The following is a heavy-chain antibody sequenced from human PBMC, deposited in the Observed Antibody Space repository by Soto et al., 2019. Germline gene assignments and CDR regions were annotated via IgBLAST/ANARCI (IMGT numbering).Heavy chain of an antibody. V-gene: IGHV3-23*01. J-gene: IGHJ5*02. CDR3: AKEAGCSSTSCYPNNWFDP. Sequence: PGGSLRLSCAASGFTFSSYALSWVRQAPGKGLDWVSAISGSGGSTYYADSVKGRFTISRDNSKNTLYLQMNSLRAEDTAVYYCAKEAGCSSTSCYPNNWFDPWGQGTLVTVSS. CDR1: GFTFSSYA. CDR2: ISGSGGST. D-gene: IGHD2-2*01.